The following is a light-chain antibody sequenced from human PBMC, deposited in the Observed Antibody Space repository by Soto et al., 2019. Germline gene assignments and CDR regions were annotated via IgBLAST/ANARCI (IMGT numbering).Light chain of an antibody. CDR2: DAS. V-gene: IGKV1-5*01. Sequence: DIQMTQSPSTLSGSVGDRVTITCRASQSISRWLAWYQQKPGKAPQALIYDASSLKSGVPSSLSGNASGTEFTLTISSMKPDDFATYYCQQYNNYSTFGQGTRLEIK. J-gene: IGKJ5*01. CDR3: QQYNNYST. CDR1: QSISRW.